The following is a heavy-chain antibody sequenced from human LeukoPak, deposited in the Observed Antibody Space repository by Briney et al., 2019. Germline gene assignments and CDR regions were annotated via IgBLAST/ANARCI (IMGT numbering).Heavy chain of an antibody. V-gene: IGHV4-31*03. D-gene: IGHD4-17*01. Sequence: SQTLSLTCTVSGGSISRGGYYWSWIRQHPGKGLEWIGYIYYSGSTYYNPSLKSRVTISVNPSKNQFSLKLSSVTAADTAVYYCAKPSSTVTTNFAYWGQGTLVTVSS. CDR1: GGSISRGGYY. CDR2: IYYSGST. CDR3: AKPSSTVTTNFAY. J-gene: IGHJ4*02.